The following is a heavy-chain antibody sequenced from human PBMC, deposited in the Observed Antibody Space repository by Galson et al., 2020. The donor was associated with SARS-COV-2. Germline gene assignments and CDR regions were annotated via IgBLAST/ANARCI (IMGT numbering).Heavy chain of an antibody. J-gene: IGHJ6*02. CDR3: ARSSPYSSSSGDDYYYYGMDV. Sequence: ASVKVSCKASGYTFTGYYMHWVRQAPGQGLEWMGWINPNSGGTNYAQKFQGWVTMTRDTSINTAYMELSRLRSDDTAVYYCARSSPYSSSSGDDYYYYGMDVWGQGTTVTVSS. D-gene: IGHD6-6*01. CDR1: GYTFTGYY. CDR2: INPNSGGT. V-gene: IGHV1-2*04.